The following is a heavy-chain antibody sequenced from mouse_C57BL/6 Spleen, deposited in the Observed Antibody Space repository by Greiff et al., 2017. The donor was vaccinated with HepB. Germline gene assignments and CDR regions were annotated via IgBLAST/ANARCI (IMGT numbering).Heavy chain of an antibody. CDR1: GYTFTSYW. CDR3: ARYYYGSNWYFDV. Sequence: VQLQQSGAELVKPGASVKLSCKASGYTFTSYWMHWVKQRPGRGLEWIGRIDPNSGGTKYHEKFKSKATLTVAKPSSTAYMQLSSLTSEDSAVYYCARYYYGSNWYFDVWGTGTTVTVSS. V-gene: IGHV1-72*01. D-gene: IGHD1-1*01. J-gene: IGHJ1*03. CDR2: IDPNSGGT.